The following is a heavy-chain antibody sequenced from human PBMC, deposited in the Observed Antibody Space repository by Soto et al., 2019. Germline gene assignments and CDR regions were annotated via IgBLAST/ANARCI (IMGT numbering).Heavy chain of an antibody. Sequence: TGGSLRLSCAASGFTFSSYEMNWVRQAPGKGLEWVSYISSSGSTIYYADSVKGRFTISRDNAKNSLYLQMNSLRAEDTAVYYCASGSSVYYYAPYYYGMDFWGQGTTVTVSS. CDR3: ASGSSVYYYAPYYYGMDF. CDR2: ISSSGSTI. CDR1: GFTFSSYE. V-gene: IGHV3-48*03. D-gene: IGHD3-22*01. J-gene: IGHJ6*02.